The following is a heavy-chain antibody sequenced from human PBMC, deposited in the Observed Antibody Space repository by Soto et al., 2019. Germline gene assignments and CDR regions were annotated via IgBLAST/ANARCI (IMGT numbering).Heavy chain of an antibody. D-gene: IGHD6-19*01. Sequence: SETLSLTCTVSCGSISSSSYYWGWIRQPPGKGLEWIGSIYYSGSTYYNPSLKSRVTISVDTSKNQFSLKLSSVTAADTAVYYCARPRSGQWLAMGWYFDLWGRGTLVTVSS. CDR3: ARPRSGQWLAMGWYFDL. J-gene: IGHJ2*01. CDR1: CGSISSSSYY. CDR2: IYYSGST. V-gene: IGHV4-39*01.